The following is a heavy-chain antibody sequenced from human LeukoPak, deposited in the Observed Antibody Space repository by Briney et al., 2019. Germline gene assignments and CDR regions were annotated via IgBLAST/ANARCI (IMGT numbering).Heavy chain of an antibody. CDR2: INPSGDVR. CDR1: GYTFGTHW. D-gene: IGHD4-23*01. Sequence: ASVKVSCKASGYTFGTHWMHWVRQAPGQGLEWMAIINPSGDVRSYAQKFQGRVTVTRDMSTRTVYMELSDLRPEDTAVYYCARTDYGGNGVRYYYYYYMDVWGKGTTVTISS. J-gene: IGHJ6*03. CDR3: ARTDYGGNGVRYYYYYYMDV. V-gene: IGHV1-46*01.